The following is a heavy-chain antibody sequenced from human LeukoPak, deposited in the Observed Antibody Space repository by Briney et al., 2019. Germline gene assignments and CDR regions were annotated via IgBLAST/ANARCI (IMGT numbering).Heavy chain of an antibody. CDR1: GGSFSGYY. J-gene: IGHJ4*02. CDR2: INHSGST. Sequence: SETLSLTCAVYGGSFSGYYWSWIRQPPGKGLEWIGEINHSGSTNYNPCLKSRVTISVDTSKNQFSLKLSSVTAADTAVYYCARGLKYYYDSSGPQGFDYWGQGTLVTVSS. V-gene: IGHV4-34*01. D-gene: IGHD3-22*01. CDR3: ARGLKYYYDSSGPQGFDY.